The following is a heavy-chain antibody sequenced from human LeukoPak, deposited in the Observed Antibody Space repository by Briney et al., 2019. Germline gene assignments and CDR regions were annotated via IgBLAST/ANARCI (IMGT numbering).Heavy chain of an antibody. CDR3: ARRLGIHNSRLPGAFDI. V-gene: IGHV3-30*08. D-gene: IGHD5-12*01. J-gene: IGHJ3*02. Sequence: GGSLRLSCAASAFTFSSYAMHWVRQAPGKGLDWVAIISYDGTNKFYADSVKGRFTISRDNSKNTLYLQMNSLRPEDTALYYCARRLGIHNSRLPGAFDIWGQGTMVTVSS. CDR1: AFTFSSYA. CDR2: ISYDGTNK.